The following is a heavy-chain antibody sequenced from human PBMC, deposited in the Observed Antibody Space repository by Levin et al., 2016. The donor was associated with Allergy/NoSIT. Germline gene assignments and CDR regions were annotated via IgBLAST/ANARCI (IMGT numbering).Heavy chain of an antibody. D-gene: IGHD6-19*01. V-gene: IGHV3-47*02. CDR3: AKGGQWLVLGGATY. CDR2: IGTGGDT. Sequence: GESLKISCAASGFAFSSYVLHWVRRAPGKGPEWVSAIGTGGDTYYADSVKGRFTISRDTSKNTLYLQMNSLRPEDTAVYYCAKGGQWLVLGGATYWGQGTLVTVSS. CDR1: GFAFSSYV. J-gene: IGHJ4*02.